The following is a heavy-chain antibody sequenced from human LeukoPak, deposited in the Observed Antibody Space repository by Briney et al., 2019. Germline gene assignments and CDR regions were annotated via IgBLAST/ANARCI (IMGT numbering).Heavy chain of an antibody. V-gene: IGHV1-69*04. CDR3: ATDYGLYYFDY. D-gene: IGHD3-10*01. CDR2: IIPILGIA. J-gene: IGHJ4*02. CDR1: GGTFSSYA. Sequence: SVKVSCTASGGTFSSYAISWVRQAPGQGLEWLGRIIPILGIANYAQKFQGRVTITADKSTSTAYMELSSLRSEDTAVYYCATDYGLYYFDYWGQGTLVTVSS.